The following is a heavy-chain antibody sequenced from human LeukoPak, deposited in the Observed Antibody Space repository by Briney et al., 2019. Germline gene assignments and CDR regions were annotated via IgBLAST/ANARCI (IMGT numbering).Heavy chain of an antibody. J-gene: IGHJ5*02. V-gene: IGHV1-2*02. CDR3: ARTPYYDFWSGYYSASFDP. D-gene: IGHD3-3*01. Sequence: ASVKVSCKASGYTFTGYYMHWVRQAPGQGLEWMGWINPNSGGTNYAQKFQGRVTMTRDTSISTAYMELSRLRSDDTAVYYCARTPYYDFWSGYYSASFDPWGQETLVTVSS. CDR1: GYTFTGYY. CDR2: INPNSGGT.